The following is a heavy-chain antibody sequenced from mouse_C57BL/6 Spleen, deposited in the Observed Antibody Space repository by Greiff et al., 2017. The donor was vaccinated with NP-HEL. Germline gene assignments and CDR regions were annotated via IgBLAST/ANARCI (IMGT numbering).Heavy chain of an antibody. J-gene: IGHJ4*01. D-gene: IGHD2-2*01. CDR1: GYTFTDYY. CDR2: INPNNGGT. Sequence: VQLQQSGPELVKPGASVKISCKASGYTFTDYYMNWVKQSHGKSLEWIGDINPNNGGTSYNQKFKGKATLTVDKSSSTAYMELRSLTSEDSAVYYCARWLRIGMDYWGQGTSVTVSS. CDR3: ARWLRIGMDY. V-gene: IGHV1-26*01.